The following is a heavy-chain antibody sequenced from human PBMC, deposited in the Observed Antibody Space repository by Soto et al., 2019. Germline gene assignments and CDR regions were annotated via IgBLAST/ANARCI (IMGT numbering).Heavy chain of an antibody. CDR3: ARTRRLAYYYGMDV. CDR2: ISFDGSKE. V-gene: IGHV3-30-3*01. CDR1: QFTFSDYA. J-gene: IGHJ6*02. Sequence: QVQLVESGGGGVQPGRSLRLSCAASQFTFSDYAIHWVRQAPGKGLEWVAVISFDGSKEFYGGSVKGRFTISRDNSKNTVYLQMNSLRVEDTATYYWARTRRLAYYYGMDVWGQGTTVTVS.